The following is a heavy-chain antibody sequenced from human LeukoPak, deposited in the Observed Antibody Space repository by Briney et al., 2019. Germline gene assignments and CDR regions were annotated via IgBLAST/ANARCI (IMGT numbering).Heavy chain of an antibody. CDR1: GFTFSNYA. D-gene: IGHD5-18*01. V-gene: IGHV3-23*01. J-gene: IGHJ4*02. Sequence: GGSLRLSCAASGFTFSNYAMSWVRQAPGKGLEWVSALNSDGSNTYYADSVRGRFTISRDNSKDTLYLRMNSLRAEDTAIYYCAKDDIVDTAMVTHYFGVDYWGQGTLVTVSS. CDR3: AKDDIVDTAMVTHYFGVDY. CDR2: LNSDGSNT.